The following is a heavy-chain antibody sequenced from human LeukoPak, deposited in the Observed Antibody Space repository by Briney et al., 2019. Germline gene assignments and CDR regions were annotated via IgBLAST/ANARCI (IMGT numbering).Heavy chain of an antibody. CDR1: GFTFSGSA. J-gene: IGHJ3*02. Sequence: SGGSLRPSCAASGFTFSGSAMHWVRQASGKGLEWVGRIRSKANSYATAYAASVKGRFTISRDDSKNTAYLQMNSLRAEDTAVYYCAKDLTRREQLALPGAFDIWGQGTMVTVSS. D-gene: IGHD6-13*01. CDR3: AKDLTRREQLALPGAFDI. V-gene: IGHV3-73*01. CDR2: IRSKANSYAT.